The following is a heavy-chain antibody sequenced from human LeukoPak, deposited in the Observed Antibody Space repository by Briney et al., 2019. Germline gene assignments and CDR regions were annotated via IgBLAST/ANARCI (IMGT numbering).Heavy chain of an antibody. J-gene: IGHJ4*02. Sequence: GGSLRLSCAASGFTFSSYAMHWVRQAPGKGLEWVAVISYDGSNKYYADSVKGRFTISRDNSKNTLYLQMNSLRAEDTAVYYCARVGAFGGSFGYWGQGTLVTVSS. CDR3: ARVGAFGGSFGY. CDR2: ISYDGSNK. CDR1: GFTFSSYA. D-gene: IGHD2-15*01. V-gene: IGHV3-30-3*01.